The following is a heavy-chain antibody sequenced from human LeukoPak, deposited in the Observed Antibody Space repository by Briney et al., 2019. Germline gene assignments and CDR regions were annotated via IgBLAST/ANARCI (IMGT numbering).Heavy chain of an antibody. CDR3: ARVKAARPYYFDY. Sequence: SVKVSCKASGYTFTSYYMHWVRQAPGQGLEWMGRIIPILGIANYAQKFQGRVTITADKSTSTAYMELSSLRSEDTAVYYCARVKAARPYYFDYWGQGTLVTVSS. D-gene: IGHD6-6*01. J-gene: IGHJ4*02. CDR2: IIPILGIA. CDR1: GYTFTSYY. V-gene: IGHV1-69*04.